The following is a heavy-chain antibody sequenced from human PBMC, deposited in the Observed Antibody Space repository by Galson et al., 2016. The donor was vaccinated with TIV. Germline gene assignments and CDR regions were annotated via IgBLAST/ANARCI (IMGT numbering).Heavy chain of an antibody. D-gene: IGHD5-12*01. CDR3: AKAPGSSGYSDGYCDA. J-gene: IGHJ4*02. CDR2: IYPGDSET. Sequence: QSGAEVKKPGESLKISCKASGYSISRYWTAWVRQVPGKGLEWMGIIYPGDSETRYSPSFQGQVTISADKSINTAYLQWTSLKASDTAMYYCAKAPGSSGYSDGYCDAWGQGTLVTVSS. V-gene: IGHV5-51*03. CDR1: GYSISRYW.